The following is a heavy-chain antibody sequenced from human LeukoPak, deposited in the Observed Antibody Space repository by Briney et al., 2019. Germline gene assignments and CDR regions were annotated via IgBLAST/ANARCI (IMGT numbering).Heavy chain of an antibody. J-gene: IGHJ4*02. CDR2: ISGSGGST. CDR3: AKVGNSTVPIWSYYLDY. Sequence: GASLRLSCAASGFTFSSYAMSWVRQAPGKGLEWVSAISGSGGSTYYADSVKGRFTISRDNSKNTLYLQMNSLRAEDTAVYYCAKVGNSTVPIWSYYLDYWGQGTLVTVSS. V-gene: IGHV3-23*01. CDR1: GFTFSSYA. D-gene: IGHD3-3*01.